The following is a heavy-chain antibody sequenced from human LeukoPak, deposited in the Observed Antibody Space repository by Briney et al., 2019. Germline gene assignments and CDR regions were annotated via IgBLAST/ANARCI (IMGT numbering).Heavy chain of an antibody. Sequence: GASVKVSCKASGYTFTSYGISWVRQAPGQGLKWMGWISAYNGNTNYAQKLQGRVTMTTDTSTSTAYMELRSLRSDDTAVYYCARFGRGGYYYDSSGFQYYFDYWGQGTLVTVSS. V-gene: IGHV1-18*01. D-gene: IGHD3-22*01. CDR1: GYTFTSYG. CDR3: ARFGRGGYYYDSSGFQYYFDY. J-gene: IGHJ4*02. CDR2: ISAYNGNT.